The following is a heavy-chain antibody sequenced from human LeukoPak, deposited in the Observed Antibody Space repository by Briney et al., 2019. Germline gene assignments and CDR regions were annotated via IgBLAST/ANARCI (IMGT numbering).Heavy chain of an antibody. V-gene: IGHV3-21*01. CDR2: ISSSSSYI. CDR1: GFTFSSYS. D-gene: IGHD2-2*01. CDR3: ARDVVDIVVVPAQSMDV. J-gene: IGHJ6*02. Sequence: PGGSLRLSCAASGFTFSSYSMTWVRQAPGKGLEWVSSISSSSSYIYYADSVKGRFTISRDNAKNSLYLQMNSLRAEDTAVYYCARDVVDIVVVPAQSMDVWGQGTTVTVSS.